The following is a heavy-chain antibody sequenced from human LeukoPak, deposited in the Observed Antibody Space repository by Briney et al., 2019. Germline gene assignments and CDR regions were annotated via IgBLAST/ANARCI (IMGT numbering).Heavy chain of an antibody. Sequence: ASVKVSCKASGYTFTGYYMHWVRQAPGQGLEWMGWINPNSGGTNYAQKFQGRVTMTRDTSISTAYMELSRLRSDDTAVYYCARDLFFSNYYYYYMDVWGKGTTVTVSS. CDR2: INPNSGGT. D-gene: IGHD3-3*01. V-gene: IGHV1-2*02. CDR3: ARDLFFSNYYYYYMDV. J-gene: IGHJ6*03. CDR1: GYTFTGYY.